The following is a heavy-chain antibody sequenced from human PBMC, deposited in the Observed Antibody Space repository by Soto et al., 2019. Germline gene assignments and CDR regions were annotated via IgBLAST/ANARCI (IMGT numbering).Heavy chain of an antibody. D-gene: IGHD2-2*01. CDR1: GYTFTGYY. Sequence: ASVKVSCKASGYTFTGYYMHCVRQASGQGREWLVWVNPKSGDTNYAQKSQGRVTMTRNTSISTAYMELSRLRSDDTAVYYCARVPLVSTGLGYYYYGMDVWGQGTTVTVSS. CDR2: VNPKSGDT. CDR3: ARVPLVSTGLGYYYYGMDV. J-gene: IGHJ6*02. V-gene: IGHV1-2*02.